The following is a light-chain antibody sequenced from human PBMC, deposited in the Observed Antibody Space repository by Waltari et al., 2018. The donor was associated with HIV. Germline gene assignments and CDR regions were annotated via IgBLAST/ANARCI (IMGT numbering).Light chain of an antibody. CDR3: QQYGGSPYT. Sequence: EIVLTQSPGTLSLSPGERATLSCRARQSVSSNWLAWYQHKPGQAPRLLIYGASSRAPGIPDRFSGSGSGTDFTLTISRLEPEDFAVYYCQQYGGSPYTFGQGTKLEIK. CDR1: QSVSSNW. CDR2: GAS. V-gene: IGKV3-20*01. J-gene: IGKJ2*01.